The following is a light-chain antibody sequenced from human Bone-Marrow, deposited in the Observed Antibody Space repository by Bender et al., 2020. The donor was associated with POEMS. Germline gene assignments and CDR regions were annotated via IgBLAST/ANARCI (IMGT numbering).Light chain of an antibody. CDR1: SSKFGSYP. J-gene: IGLJ3*02. Sequence: GSPGERVTISCSGSSSKFGSYPVNWYQQLPGAAPKLVIFNNSQRPSGVPDRFSGSNSGTSASLAISGLLSDDEADFYCATWDDSLNGWVFGGGTKLTVL. CDR3: ATWDDSLNGWV. V-gene: IGLV1-44*01. CDR2: NNS.